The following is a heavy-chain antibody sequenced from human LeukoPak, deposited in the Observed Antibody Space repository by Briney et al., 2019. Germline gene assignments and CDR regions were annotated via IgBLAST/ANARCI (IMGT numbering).Heavy chain of an antibody. Sequence: GGSLRLSCAASGFTFSDYYMSWIRQAPGKGLEGVSYISSSGSTIYYADSVKGRFTISMDNAKNSLYLQMNSLRAEDTAVYYCARDYFKVGAEFDDDAFDIWGQGTMVTVSS. CDR3: ARDYFKVGAEFDDDAFDI. V-gene: IGHV3-11*01. D-gene: IGHD1-26*01. J-gene: IGHJ3*02. CDR2: ISSSGSTI. CDR1: GFTFSDYY.